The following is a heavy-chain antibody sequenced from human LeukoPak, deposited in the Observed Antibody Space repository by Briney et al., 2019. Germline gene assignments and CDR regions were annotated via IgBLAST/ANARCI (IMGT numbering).Heavy chain of an antibody. CDR2: ISSTSGDV. V-gene: IGHV3-48*01. CDR3: AQKGGTDH. J-gene: IGHJ4*02. Sequence: GGSLRLSCVASGFSFSRFGMNWVRQAPGKALEWVSHISSTSGDVYYADSVKGRFTISRNNAKNSLYLQMNSLRVEDTAIYYCAQKGGTDHWGQGTLVTVSS. D-gene: IGHD2-15*01. CDR1: GFSFSRFG.